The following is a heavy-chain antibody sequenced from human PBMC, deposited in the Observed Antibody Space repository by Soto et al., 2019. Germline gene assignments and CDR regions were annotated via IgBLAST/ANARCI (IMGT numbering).Heavy chain of an antibody. D-gene: IGHD3-10*01. V-gene: IGHV1-69*01. CDR3: ARCHVNYMRATYYFDS. CDR2: IIPVLDTA. CDR1: GGTFTNSA. J-gene: IGHJ4*02. Sequence: QVQLVQSGAEVMKPGSSVKVSCKTSGGTFTNSAFSWVRQAPGQGPEWMGGIIPVLDTANYAQKFLGRLTIAADESTNTVHMELTGLRSGDTAIYFCARCHVNYMRATYYFDSWGQGTLVTVSS.